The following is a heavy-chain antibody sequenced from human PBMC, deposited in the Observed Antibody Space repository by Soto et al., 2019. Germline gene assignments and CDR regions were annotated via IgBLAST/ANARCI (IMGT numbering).Heavy chain of an antibody. V-gene: IGHV1-8*01. D-gene: IGHD1-1*01. CDR3: AREKGLNWTDDF. CDR1: GYTFTSYD. CDR2: MNPNSGNT. Sequence: QVQLVQSGAEVKKPGASVKVSCKASGYTFTSYDINWVRQATGQGLEWMGWMNPNSGNTGYAQKXXGXXTMTRNTSISTAYMELSSLRSEDTAVYYCAREKGLNWTDDFWGQGTLVTVSS. J-gene: IGHJ4*02.